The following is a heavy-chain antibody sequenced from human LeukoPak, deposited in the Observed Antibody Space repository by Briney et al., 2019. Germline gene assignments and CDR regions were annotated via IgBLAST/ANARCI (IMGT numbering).Heavy chain of an antibody. V-gene: IGHV1-2*02. Sequence: ASVKVSRKASGYTFAGYYLHWVRQAPGQGLEWMGWINPNSGGANYAQKFQGRVTMTRDTSISTAYMELSRLRSDDTAVYYCARGDYGDYPIDYWGQGTLVTVSS. CDR3: ARGDYGDYPIDY. CDR1: GYTFAGYY. D-gene: IGHD4-17*01. CDR2: INPNSGGA. J-gene: IGHJ4*02.